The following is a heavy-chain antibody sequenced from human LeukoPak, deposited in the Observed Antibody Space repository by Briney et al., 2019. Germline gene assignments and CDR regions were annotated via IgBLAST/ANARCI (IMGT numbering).Heavy chain of an antibody. J-gene: IGHJ4*02. CDR3: ARAISTVAGGGTFDY. V-gene: IGHV4-38-2*02. D-gene: IGHD6-19*01. CDR1: GYSISSGYY. CDR2: IYHSGST. Sequence: PSETLSLTCTVSGYSISSGYYWGWIRQPPGKGLEWIGSIYHSGSTYYNPSLKSRVTISVDTSKNQFSLKLSSVTPADTAVYYCARAISTVAGGGTFDYWGQGTLVTASS.